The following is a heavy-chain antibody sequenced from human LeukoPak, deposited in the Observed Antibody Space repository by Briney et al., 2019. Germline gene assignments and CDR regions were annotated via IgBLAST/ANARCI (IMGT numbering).Heavy chain of an antibody. D-gene: IGHD5-18*01. J-gene: IGHJ4*02. Sequence: PGGSLRLSCAASGFTFSSYAMSWVRQAPGKGLEWVSAISGSGGSTYYADSVKGRFTISRDNSKNTLYLQMNSLRAEDTAVYYCAKIRYSYGYSLRFDYWGQGTLVTVSS. CDR3: AKIRYSYGYSLRFDY. CDR2: ISGSGGST. CDR1: GFTFSSYA. V-gene: IGHV3-23*01.